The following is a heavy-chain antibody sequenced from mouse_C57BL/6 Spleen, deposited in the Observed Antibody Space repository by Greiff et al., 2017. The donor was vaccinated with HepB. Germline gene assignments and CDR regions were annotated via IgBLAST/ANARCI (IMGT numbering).Heavy chain of an antibody. CDR2: IDPSDSYT. Sequence: QVQLQQPGAELVMPGASVKLSCKASGYTFTSYWMHWVKQRPGQGLEWIGEIDPSDSYTNYNQKFKGKSTLPVDKSSSTAYMQLSSLTSEDSAVDYCSRCYGSSYYFDYWGQGTTLTVSS. CDR1: GYTFTSYW. J-gene: IGHJ2*01. D-gene: IGHD1-1*01. CDR3: SRCYGSSYYFDY. V-gene: IGHV1-69*01.